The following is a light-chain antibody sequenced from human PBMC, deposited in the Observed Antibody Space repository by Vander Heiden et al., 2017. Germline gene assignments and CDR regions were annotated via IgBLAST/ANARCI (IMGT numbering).Light chain of an antibody. CDR2: VNSDSSH. V-gene: IGLV4-69*01. CDR1: GWHTTYA. Sequence: QVVPTHSPSASASLGASVNLTRSLRGWHTTYAIAWHQKQSEKGPHFLMEVNSDSSHTKGGGIPDRFSGSTSGSERYLTISSLQSDDEADYYCQTWGSGIRVFGGGTKLTVL. J-gene: IGLJ3*02. CDR3: QTWGSGIRV.